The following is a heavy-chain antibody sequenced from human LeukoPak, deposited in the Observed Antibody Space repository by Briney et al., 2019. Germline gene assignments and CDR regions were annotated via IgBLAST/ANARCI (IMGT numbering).Heavy chain of an antibody. CDR2: ISGSGGST. J-gene: IGHJ4*02. Sequence: GGSLRLSCAASGFTFSSYAMRWVRQAPGKGREWVSAISGSGGSTYYADSVKGRFTISRDNSKNTLYLQMNSLRAEDTAVYYCASDTQLWEHWGQGTLVTVSS. CDR1: GFTFSSYA. CDR3: ASDTQLWEH. D-gene: IGHD5-18*01. V-gene: IGHV3-23*01.